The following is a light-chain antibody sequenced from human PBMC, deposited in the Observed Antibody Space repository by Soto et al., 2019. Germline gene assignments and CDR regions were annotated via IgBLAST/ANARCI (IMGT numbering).Light chain of an antibody. Sequence: DIQITQSPSTLSGSVGDRVTITCRASQTIISWLALYHQKPGKAPKLLIYKASTLKSGVPSRFSGSGSGTEFTLTISSLQPDDFATYYCQHYNSYSEAFGQGTKVDIK. CDR2: KAS. J-gene: IGKJ1*01. CDR3: QHYNSYSEA. V-gene: IGKV1-5*03. CDR1: QTIISW.